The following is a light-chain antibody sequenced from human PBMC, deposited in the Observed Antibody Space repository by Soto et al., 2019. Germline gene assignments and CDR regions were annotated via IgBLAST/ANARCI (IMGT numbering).Light chain of an antibody. CDR3: LQHDGYPLT. CDR2: GAS. V-gene: IGKV1-17*03. Sequence: DIQMTQSPPVISASVGDRVTITCRASQGISTYLAWFQQKPGKVPQRLIYGASSLQSGVPSRFSGSGSGTEFTLTISSLQPEDFAMYYCLQHDGYPLTFGGGTKVDIK. CDR1: QGISTY. J-gene: IGKJ4*01.